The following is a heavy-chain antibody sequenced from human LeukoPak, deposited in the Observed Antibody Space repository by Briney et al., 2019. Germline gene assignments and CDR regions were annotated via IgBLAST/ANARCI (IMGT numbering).Heavy chain of an antibody. D-gene: IGHD3-9*01. CDR1: GFTVSSNY. Sequence: PGGSLRLSCAASGFTVSSNYMSWVRQAPGKGLEWVSVIYSGGSTYYADSVKGRFTISRDNSKNTLYLQMNSLRAEDTAVYYCARDLTLFRGALDYWGQGTLVTVSS. CDR2: IYSGGST. CDR3: ARDLTLFRGALDY. J-gene: IGHJ4*02. V-gene: IGHV3-66*01.